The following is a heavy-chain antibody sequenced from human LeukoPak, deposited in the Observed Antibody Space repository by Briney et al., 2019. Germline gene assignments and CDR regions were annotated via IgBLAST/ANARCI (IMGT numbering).Heavy chain of an antibody. J-gene: IGHJ5*02. D-gene: IGHD4-17*01. CDR2: IYYSGST. V-gene: IGHV4-59*13. CDR1: GGSIRGYY. Sequence: PSETLSLTCSVSGGSIRGYYWNWIRQPPGTALEWIGYIYYSGSTNYNPSLKSRVTISVDKSKRQFSLNLTSVTAADTAVYYCARGGDYCNSFDPWGQGTLVSVSS. CDR3: ARGGDYCNSFDP.